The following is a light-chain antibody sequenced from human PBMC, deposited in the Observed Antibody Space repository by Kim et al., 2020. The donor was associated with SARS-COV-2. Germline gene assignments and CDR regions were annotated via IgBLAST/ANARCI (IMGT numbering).Light chain of an antibody. CDR2: QDS. J-gene: IGLJ3*02. Sequence: SPGQTASITCSGDKLGDKYACWYQQKPGQSPVLVIYQDSKRPSGIPVRFSGSNSGNTATLTISGTQAMDEADYYCQAWDSSTAWVFGGGTQLTVL. CDR1: KLGDKY. V-gene: IGLV3-1*01. CDR3: QAWDSSTAWV.